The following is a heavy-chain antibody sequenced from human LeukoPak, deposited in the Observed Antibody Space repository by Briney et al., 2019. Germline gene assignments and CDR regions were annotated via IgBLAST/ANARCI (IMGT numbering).Heavy chain of an antibody. CDR3: ARGDVGYFDL. D-gene: IGHD1-26*01. J-gene: IGHJ2*01. CDR1: GGSISDSSYY. Sequence: KPSETLSLACTVSGGSISDSSYYWGWIRQPPGKGLEWIGSIYYSGTTYYNPSLKSRVTISIDTSKNQFSLKLTSVTAADTAVYYCARGDVGYFDLWGRGTLVTVSS. V-gene: IGHV4-39*07. CDR2: IYYSGTT.